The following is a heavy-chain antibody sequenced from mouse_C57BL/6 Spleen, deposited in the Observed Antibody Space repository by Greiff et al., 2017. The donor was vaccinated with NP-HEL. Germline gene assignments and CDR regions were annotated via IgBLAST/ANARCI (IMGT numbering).Heavy chain of an antibody. D-gene: IGHD2-2*01. CDR2: INPNNGGT. Sequence: EVQLQQSGPELVKPGASVKMSCKASGYTFTDYNMHWVKQSHGKSLEWIGYINPNNGGTSYNQKFKGKATLTVNKSSSTAYMERRSLTSEDAAVYYGARPYGYDGSWLAYWGQGTLVTVSA. V-gene: IGHV1-22*01. CDR1: GYTFTDYN. J-gene: IGHJ3*01. CDR3: ARPYGYDGSWLAY.